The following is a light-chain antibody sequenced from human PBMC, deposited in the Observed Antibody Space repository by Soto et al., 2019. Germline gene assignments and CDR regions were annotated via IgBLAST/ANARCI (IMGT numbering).Light chain of an antibody. V-gene: IGKV1-39*01. Sequence: DIQMTQSPSSLSASVGDRVTITCRASQSISIYLNWYQQKPGRSPKLLISAASSLQSGVPSRFSGSGSGTDFSLTISSLQPEDFATYYCQQSFSIPSWTFGQGTKVEI. CDR2: AAS. CDR1: QSISIY. J-gene: IGKJ1*01. CDR3: QQSFSIPSWT.